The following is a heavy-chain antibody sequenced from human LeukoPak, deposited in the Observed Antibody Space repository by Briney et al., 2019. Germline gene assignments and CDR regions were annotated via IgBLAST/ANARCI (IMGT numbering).Heavy chain of an antibody. CDR2: IYSGGST. Sequence: GGSLRPSWPAPGFTVVSNFMSGVRQAPGKGLEWVSVIYSGGSTYYADSVKGRFTISRDNSKNTLYLQMNSLRAEDTAVYYCAIWFGELSGSWGQGTLVTVSS. J-gene: IGHJ5*02. D-gene: IGHD3-10*01. CDR3: AIWFGELSGS. CDR1: GFTVVSNF. V-gene: IGHV3-53*01.